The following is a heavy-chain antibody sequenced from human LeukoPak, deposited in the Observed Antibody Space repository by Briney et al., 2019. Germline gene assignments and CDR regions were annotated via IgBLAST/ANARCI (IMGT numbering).Heavy chain of an antibody. V-gene: IGHV1-2*02. D-gene: IGHD6-13*01. CDR1: GYTFTGYY. J-gene: IGHJ4*02. Sequence: ASVKVSCKASGYTFTGYYMHWVRQAPGQGLEWMGWINPNSGGTNYAQKFQGRVTMTRDASISTAYMELSRLRSDDTAVYYCARVPYSSSWYYFDYWGQGTLVTVSP. CDR2: INPNSGGT. CDR3: ARVPYSSSWYYFDY.